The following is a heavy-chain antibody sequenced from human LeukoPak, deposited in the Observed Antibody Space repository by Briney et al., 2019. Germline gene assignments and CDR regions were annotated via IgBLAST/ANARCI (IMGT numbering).Heavy chain of an antibody. D-gene: IGHD3-16*02. CDR1: VFTLSDNW. J-gene: IGHJ5*02. CDR3: ARDYPLDP. Sequence: GGSLRLSCEASVFTLSDNWMYWVRQARGKGLEWVSSISSSSSYIYYADSVKGRFTISRDNAKNSLYLQMNSLRAEDTAVYYRARDYPLDPWGQGTLVTVSS. V-gene: IGHV3-21*01. CDR2: ISSSSSYI.